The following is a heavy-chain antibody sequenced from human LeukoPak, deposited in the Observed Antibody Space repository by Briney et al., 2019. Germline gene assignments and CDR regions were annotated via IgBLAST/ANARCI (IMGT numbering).Heavy chain of an antibody. CDR1: GGSFSGYY. Sequence: SETLSLTCAVYGGSFSGYYWSWIGQPPGKGLEWIGEINHSGSTNYNPSLKSRVTISVDTSKNQFSLKLSSLRSEDTAVYYCARAGIAFSPLCYFDYWGQGTLVTVSS. J-gene: IGHJ4*02. V-gene: IGHV4-34*01. CDR3: ARAGIAFSPLCYFDY. D-gene: IGHD6-13*01. CDR2: INHSGST.